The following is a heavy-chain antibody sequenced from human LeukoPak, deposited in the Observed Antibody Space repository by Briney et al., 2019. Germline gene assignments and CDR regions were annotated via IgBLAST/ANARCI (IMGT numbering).Heavy chain of an antibody. CDR3: ARANSSGWLYYFDY. CDR2: IWYDGSNK. D-gene: IGHD6-19*01. V-gene: IGHV3-33*08. CDR1: GFTFSSYG. Sequence: GRSLRLSCAASGFTFSSYGMHWVRQAPGKGLEWVAVIWYDGSNKYYADSVKGRFTISRDNSKNTLHLQMNSLRAEDTAVYYCARANSSGWLYYFDYWGQGTLVTVSS. J-gene: IGHJ4*02.